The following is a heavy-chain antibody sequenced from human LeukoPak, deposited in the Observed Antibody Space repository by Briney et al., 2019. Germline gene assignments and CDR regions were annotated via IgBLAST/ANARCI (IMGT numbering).Heavy chain of an antibody. CDR2: ISGYNGNT. V-gene: IGHV1-18*01. CDR1: GYRFTSYG. CDR3: ARVAAAGRYYFDY. Sequence: ASVKVSCKASGYRFTSYGITWVRQAPGQGLEWMGWISGYNGNTNYAQKFQGRVTMSTDTSTTTAYMDLRSLRSDDTAVYYCARVAAAGRYYFDYWGQGTLVTVSS. J-gene: IGHJ4*02. D-gene: IGHD6-13*01.